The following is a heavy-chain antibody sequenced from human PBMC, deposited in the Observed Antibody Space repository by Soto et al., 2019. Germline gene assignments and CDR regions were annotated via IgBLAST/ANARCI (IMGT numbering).Heavy chain of an antibody. J-gene: IGHJ4*02. CDR1: GFTFSSYA. CDR2: ISYDGSNK. V-gene: IGHV3-30-3*01. CDR3: ARTDYGSGSYPDY. Sequence: QVQLVESGGGVVQPGRSLRLSCTASGFTFSSYAMHWVRQAPGKGLEWVAVISYDGSNKYYADSVKGRFTISRDNSKNTLFLKMNSVSAEDTAVYDGARTDYGSGSYPDYWGEGTLVTVSA. D-gene: IGHD3-10*01.